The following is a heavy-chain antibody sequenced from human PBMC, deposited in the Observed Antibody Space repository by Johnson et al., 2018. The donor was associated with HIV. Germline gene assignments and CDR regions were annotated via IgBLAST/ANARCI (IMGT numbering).Heavy chain of an antibody. CDR3: AKDVGGIQLLGAFDI. CDR1: GFTFSSYG. J-gene: IGHJ3*02. D-gene: IGHD5-18*01. Sequence: QVQLVESGGGVVQPGRSLRLSCAASGFTFSSYGMHWVRQAPGKGLEWVAVIWYDGSNKYYADSVKGRFTISRDNSKNTLYLQMNSLRAEDTAVYYCAKDVGGIQLLGAFDIWGQGTMVTVSS. V-gene: IGHV3-33*06. CDR2: IWYDGSNK.